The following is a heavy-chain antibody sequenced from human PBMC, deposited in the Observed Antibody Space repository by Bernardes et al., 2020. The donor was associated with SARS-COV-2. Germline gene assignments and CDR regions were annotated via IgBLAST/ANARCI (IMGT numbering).Heavy chain of an antibody. D-gene: IGHD3-10*01. Sequence: GGSLRLSCAASGFIFGSSALHWVRQAPGTGLEYVSTITSSGGSTFYADSVKGRFTISRDDSKNTLYLQMSSLRPEDTSQYYCVKAHYFNSGSYEYWGQGTLVTVSS. CDR1: GFIFGSSA. CDR2: ITSSGGST. CDR3: VKAHYFNSGSYEY. V-gene: IGHV3-64D*06. J-gene: IGHJ4*02.